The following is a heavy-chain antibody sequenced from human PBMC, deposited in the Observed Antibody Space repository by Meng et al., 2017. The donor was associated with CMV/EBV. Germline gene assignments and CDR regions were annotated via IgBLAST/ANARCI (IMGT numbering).Heavy chain of an antibody. CDR1: GFTFSSYA. D-gene: IGHD3-16*01. CDR3: ARDLYPLGELPEWDY. CDR2: ISYDGSNK. J-gene: IGHJ4*02. V-gene: IGHV3-30-3*01. Sequence: GGSLRLSCAASGFTFSSYAMHWVRQAPGKGLEWVAVISYDGSNKYYADSVKGRFTISRDNSKNTLYLQMNSLRAEDTAVYYCARDLYPLGELPEWDYWGQGTLVTVSS.